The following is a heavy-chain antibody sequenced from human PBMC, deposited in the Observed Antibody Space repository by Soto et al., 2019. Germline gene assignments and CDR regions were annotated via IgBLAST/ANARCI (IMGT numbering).Heavy chain of an antibody. V-gene: IGHV3-73*01. Sequence: GSLRLSCAASGFTFSGSAMHWVRQASGKGLEWVGRIRSKANSYATAYAASVKGRFTTSRDDSKNTAYLQMNSLKTEDTAVYYCTSTYYYDSSGYYHDGLDYWGQGTLVTSPQ. CDR2: IRSKANSYAT. CDR1: GFTFSGSA. J-gene: IGHJ4*02. D-gene: IGHD3-22*01. CDR3: TSTYYYDSSGYYHDGLDY.